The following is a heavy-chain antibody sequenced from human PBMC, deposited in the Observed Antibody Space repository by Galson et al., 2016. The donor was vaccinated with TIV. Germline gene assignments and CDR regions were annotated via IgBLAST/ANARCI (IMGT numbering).Heavy chain of an antibody. CDR3: ARDLERSRWYDNWFDP. CDR1: GYTFIGYY. V-gene: IGHV1-2*02. D-gene: IGHD6-13*01. J-gene: IGHJ5*02. Sequence: SVKVSCKASGYTFIGYYMHWVRQAPGQGLEWVGWINPNSSDTNYAQKFQGRVILTRDTSSSTAYMELTSLRSDDTAVYYCARDLERSRWYDNWFDPWGQGTLFTVSS. CDR2: INPNSSDT.